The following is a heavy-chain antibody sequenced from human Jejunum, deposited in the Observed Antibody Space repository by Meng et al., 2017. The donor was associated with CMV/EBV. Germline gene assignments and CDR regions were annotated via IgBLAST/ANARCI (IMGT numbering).Heavy chain of an antibody. Sequence: FSSSSMIWVRQAPGKGLEWASFISSTSGTIYHADSVKGRFTISRDNAQNSLYLQMNSLRPEDTAVYYCAKRGYGDYYYYYGMDVWGQGTTVTVSS. CDR2: ISSTSGTI. D-gene: IGHD4-17*01. J-gene: IGHJ6*02. CDR3: AKRGYGDYYYYYGMDV. CDR1: FSSSS. V-gene: IGHV3-48*04.